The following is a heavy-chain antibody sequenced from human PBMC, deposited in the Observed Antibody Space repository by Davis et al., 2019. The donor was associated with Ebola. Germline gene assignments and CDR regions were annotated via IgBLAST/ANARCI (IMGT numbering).Heavy chain of an antibody. CDR1: GYTFSDSH. CDR3: ARGAFFGPTGVDS. V-gene: IGHV1-2*02. Sequence: ASVKVSCKTSGYTFSDSHIHWLRQAPGQGLEWLGWIDPKSGATNFAHNFRGRVTLTSDTSTSSAYIELTGLTSDDTAIFYCARGAFFGPTGVDSWGQGTHIIVSS. CDR2: IDPKSGAT. D-gene: IGHD7-27*01. J-gene: IGHJ4*02.